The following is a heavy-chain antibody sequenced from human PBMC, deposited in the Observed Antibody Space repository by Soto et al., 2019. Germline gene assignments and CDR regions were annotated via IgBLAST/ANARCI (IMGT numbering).Heavy chain of an antibody. D-gene: IGHD3-3*01. CDR1: GFTVSSYA. CDR3: AREYYDFWSGYYTRFYYYGMDV. J-gene: IGHJ6*02. CDR2: ISYDGSNK. Sequence: LRLSCAASGFTVSSYAMHWVLQAPGKGLEWVAVISYDGSNKYYADSVKGRFTISRDNSKNTLYLQMNSLRAEDTAVYYCAREYYDFWSGYYTRFYYYGMDVWGQGTTVTVYS. V-gene: IGHV3-30-3*01.